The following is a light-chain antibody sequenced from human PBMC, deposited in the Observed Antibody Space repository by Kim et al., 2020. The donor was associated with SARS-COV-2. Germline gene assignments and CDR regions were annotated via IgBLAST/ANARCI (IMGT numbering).Light chain of an antibody. CDR1: QNINIW. J-gene: IGKJ4*01. Sequence: ASVGDRVTITCRASQNINIWLAWYQQKPEKAPNLLIHNASTLESGVPPRFGGSGSGTEFTLTISSLQPDDSATYYCQQYDGYPLTFGGGAKVDIK. CDR3: QQYDGYPLT. V-gene: IGKV1-5*03. CDR2: NAS.